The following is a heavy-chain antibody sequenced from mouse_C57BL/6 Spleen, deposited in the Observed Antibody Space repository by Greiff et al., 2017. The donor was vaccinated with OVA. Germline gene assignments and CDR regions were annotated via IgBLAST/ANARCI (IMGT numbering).Heavy chain of an antibody. V-gene: IGHV2-2*01. D-gene: IGHD1-1*01. Sequence: VKLVESGPGLVQPSQSLSITCTVSGFSLTSYGVHWVRQSPGKGLAWLGVIWSGGSTDYNAAFISRLSLSKDNSKSQVFFKMNRLQADDTAIYYWARNGYYGSSHAMDYWGQGTSVTVSS. CDR2: IWSGGST. CDR3: ARNGYYGSSHAMDY. CDR1: GFSLTSYG. J-gene: IGHJ4*01.